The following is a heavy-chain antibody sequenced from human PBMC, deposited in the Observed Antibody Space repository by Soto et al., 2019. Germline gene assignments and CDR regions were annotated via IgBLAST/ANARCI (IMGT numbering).Heavy chain of an antibody. J-gene: IGHJ6*02. Sequence: GGSLRLSCAASGFTISTYWMHWVRQAPGKGLVWVSRIKSDGGVTNYADSLEGRFTISRDNAKNTVYLQMNNLRVEDTAMYYCAKVGGYYGMDVWGQGTTVTVSS. CDR3: AKVGGYYGMDV. V-gene: IGHV3-74*01. CDR2: IKSDGGVT. D-gene: IGHD3-16*01. CDR1: GFTISTYW.